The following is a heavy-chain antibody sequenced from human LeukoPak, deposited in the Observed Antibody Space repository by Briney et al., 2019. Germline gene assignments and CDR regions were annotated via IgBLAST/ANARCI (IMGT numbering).Heavy chain of an antibody. CDR2: ISSSSSYI. CDR3: ARDGGHYGGNSFDY. V-gene: IGHV3-21*01. D-gene: IGHD4-23*01. Sequence: ETLSLTCTVSGGSISSSSYYWGWIRQPPGKGLEWVSSISSSSSYIYYADSVKGRFTISRDNAKNSLYLQMNSLRAEDTAVYYCARDGGHYGGNSFDYWGQGTLVTVSS. J-gene: IGHJ4*02. CDR1: GGSISSSS.